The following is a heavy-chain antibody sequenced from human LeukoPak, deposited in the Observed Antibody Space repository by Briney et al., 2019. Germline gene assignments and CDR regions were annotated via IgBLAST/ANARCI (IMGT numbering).Heavy chain of an antibody. CDR3: ARGQGWLSDS. CDR1: GFTFSDYW. D-gene: IGHD3-9*01. V-gene: IGHV3-7*03. Sequence: GGSLRFSCATSGFTFSDYWMNWFRQAPGKGLEWVAIIKQDGSEKHYVDFVKGRFTISRDNDRNSLFLQMNGLRDDDTAVYYCARGQGWLSDSWGQGILVTVTS. J-gene: IGHJ4*02. CDR2: IKQDGSEK.